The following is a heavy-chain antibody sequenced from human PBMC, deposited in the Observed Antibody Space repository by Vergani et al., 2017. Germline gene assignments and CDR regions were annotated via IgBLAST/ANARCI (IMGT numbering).Heavy chain of an antibody. CDR1: GFTFSGSA. Sequence: EVQLVESGGGLVQPGGSLKLSCAASGFTFSGSAMHWVRQASGQGLEWVGRIRSKANSYATAYAASVKGRFTISRDDSKNTGYLQMNSLKTEDTAVYYCTRPYYYDSSGYDYWGQGTLVTVSS. J-gene: IGHJ4*02. CDR2: IRSKANSYAT. V-gene: IGHV3-73*01. CDR3: TRPYYYDSSGYDY. D-gene: IGHD3-22*01.